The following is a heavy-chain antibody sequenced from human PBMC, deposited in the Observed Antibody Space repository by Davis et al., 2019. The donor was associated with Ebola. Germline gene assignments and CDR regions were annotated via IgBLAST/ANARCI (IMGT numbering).Heavy chain of an antibody. J-gene: IGHJ3*02. CDR1: GFTFDDYA. V-gene: IGHV3-9*01. CDR3: ARGSLVGTTSDAFDI. Sequence: PGGSLRLSCAASGFTFDDYAMHWVRQAPGKGLEWVSGISWNSGSIGYADSVKGRFTISRDNAKNSLYLQMNSLRDEDTAVYYCARGSLVGTTSDAFDIWGQGTMVTVSS. CDR2: ISWNSGSI. D-gene: IGHD1-14*01.